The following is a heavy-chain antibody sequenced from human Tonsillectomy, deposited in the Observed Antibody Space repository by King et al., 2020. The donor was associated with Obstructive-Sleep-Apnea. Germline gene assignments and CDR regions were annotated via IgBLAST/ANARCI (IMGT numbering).Heavy chain of an antibody. CDR2: ISGSGGST. J-gene: IGHJ6*02. CDR1: GFTFSSYA. CDR3: AKFEQWDYYYYGMDV. Sequence: QLVQSGGGLVQPGGSLRLSCAASGFTFSSYAMSWVRQPPGKGLEWVSAISGSGGSTYYADSVKDRFTISRDNSKNTLHLQIKSLRAEDTAVYYCAKFEQWDYYYYGMDVWGQGTTVTVSS. D-gene: IGHD6-19*01. V-gene: IGHV3-23*04.